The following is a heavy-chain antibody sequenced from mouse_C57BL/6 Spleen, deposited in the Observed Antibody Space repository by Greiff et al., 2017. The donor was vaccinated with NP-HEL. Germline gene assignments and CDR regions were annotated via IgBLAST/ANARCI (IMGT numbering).Heavy chain of an antibody. CDR1: GYSITSGYY. CDR2: ISYDGSN. Sequence: EVKLVESGPGLVKPSQSLSLTCSVTGYSITSGYYWNWIRQFPGNKLEWMGYISYDGSNNYNPSLKNRISITRDTSKNQFFLKLNSVTTEDTATYYCARDPSTVVGEGFDYWGQGTTLTVSS. V-gene: IGHV3-6*01. D-gene: IGHD1-1*01. CDR3: ARDPSTVVGEGFDY. J-gene: IGHJ2*01.